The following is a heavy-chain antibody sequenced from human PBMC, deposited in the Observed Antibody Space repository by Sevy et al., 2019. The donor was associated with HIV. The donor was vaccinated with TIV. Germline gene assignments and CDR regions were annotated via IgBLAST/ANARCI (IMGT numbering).Heavy chain of an antibody. CDR3: AGGGRGTKQGPYYYYYMDV. D-gene: IGHD1-7*01. V-gene: IGHV1-69*06. J-gene: IGHJ6*03. CDR2: IIPIFGTA. Sequence: ASVKVSCKASGGTFSSYAISWVRQAPGQGLEWMGGIIPIFGTANYAQKFQGRVTITADKSTSTAYMELSSLRSEDTAVYYCAGGGRGTKQGPYYYYYMDVWGKGTTVTVSS. CDR1: GGTFSSYA.